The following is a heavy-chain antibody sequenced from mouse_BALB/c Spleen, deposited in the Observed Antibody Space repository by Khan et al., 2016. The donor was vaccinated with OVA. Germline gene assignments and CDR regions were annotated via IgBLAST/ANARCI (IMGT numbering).Heavy chain of an antibody. CDR2: INPSDSES. CDR3: ARREKYGYDPSWFAY. V-gene: IGHV1-52*01. Sequence: QVRLQQSGAELVRPGASVKLSCKASGYTFTSYWMNWVRQRPRQGLEWIGKINPSDSESHYNQMFKDKATLTVDKSSGTAYMQFSSLTSEDSAVYYCARREKYGYDPSWFAYWGQGTLVTVSA. J-gene: IGHJ3*01. D-gene: IGHD2-2*01. CDR1: GYTFTSYW.